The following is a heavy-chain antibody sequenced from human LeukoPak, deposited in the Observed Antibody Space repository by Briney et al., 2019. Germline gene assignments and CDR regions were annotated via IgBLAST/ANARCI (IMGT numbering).Heavy chain of an antibody. V-gene: IGHV3-48*03. D-gene: IGHD3-10*01. CDR2: ISSSGSTI. CDR1: GFTFSSYE. J-gene: IGHJ4*02. Sequence: GGSLRLSCAASGFTFSSYEMNWVRQAPGKGLEWVSYISSSGSTIYYADSVKGRFTISRDNSKNSLYLQMNSLRTEDTALYYCAKGKNTGSYLSHVDYWGQGTLVTVSS. CDR3: AKGKNTGSYLSHVDY.